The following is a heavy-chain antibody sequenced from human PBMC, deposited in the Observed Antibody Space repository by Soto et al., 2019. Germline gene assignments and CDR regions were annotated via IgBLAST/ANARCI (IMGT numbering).Heavy chain of an antibody. Sequence: PGGSLRLSCVASGFSFSDYYMSWVRQAPGKGLEWVSYINIRGSMMFYADSVKGRFTISRDNAQNSLYLEMNSLRAEDTAEYFCARASGGLHYHYYMDVWGKGTTVTVSS. J-gene: IGHJ6*03. D-gene: IGHD6-19*01. CDR2: INIRGSMM. V-gene: IGHV3-11*01. CDR3: ARASGGLHYHYYMDV. CDR1: GFSFSDYY.